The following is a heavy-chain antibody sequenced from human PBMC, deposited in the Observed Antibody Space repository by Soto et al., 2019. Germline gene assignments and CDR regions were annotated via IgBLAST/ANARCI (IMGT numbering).Heavy chain of an antibody. J-gene: IGHJ6*02. D-gene: IGHD2-2*01. V-gene: IGHV3-48*03. CDR2: ISRSGSTI. CDR3: ARGYCSSTSCLKYYGMDV. CDR1: GFTFSSYE. Sequence: GGSLRLSCAASGFTFSSYEMKWVRQAPGKGLEWVSYISRSGSTIYYADSVKGRFTISRDNAKNSLYLQMNSLRAEDTAVYYCARGYCSSTSCLKYYGMDVWGQGTTVTVSS.